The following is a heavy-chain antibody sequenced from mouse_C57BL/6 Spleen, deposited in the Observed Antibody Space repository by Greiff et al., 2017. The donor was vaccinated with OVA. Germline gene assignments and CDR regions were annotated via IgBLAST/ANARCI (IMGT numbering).Heavy chain of an antibody. D-gene: IGHD1-1*01. CDR1: GYTFTDYE. CDR3: KREEGGVVATYYYAMDY. CDR2: IDPETGGT. V-gene: IGHV1-15*01. J-gene: IGHJ4*01. Sequence: QVQLQQSGAELVRPGASVTLSCKASGYTFTDYEMHWVKQTPVHGLEWIGAIDPETGGTAYNQKFKGKAILTADKSSSTAYMELRSLTSEDSAVYYWKREEGGVVATYYYAMDYWGQGTSVTVSS.